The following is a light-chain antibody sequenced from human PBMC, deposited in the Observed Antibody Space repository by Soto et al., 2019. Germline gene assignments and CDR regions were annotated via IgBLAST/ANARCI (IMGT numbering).Light chain of an antibody. CDR1: QSVGSN. CDR3: QQYNNWPLT. CDR2: GAS. V-gene: IGKV3-15*01. J-gene: IGKJ4*01. Sequence: IVMTQSPATLSVSPGERATLSCRASQSVGSNLAWYQQKPGQSPRLLIYGASTRATGIPARFSGSGSGTEFTLTISSLQSEDLAVYCCQQYNNWPLTFGGGTKVEIK.